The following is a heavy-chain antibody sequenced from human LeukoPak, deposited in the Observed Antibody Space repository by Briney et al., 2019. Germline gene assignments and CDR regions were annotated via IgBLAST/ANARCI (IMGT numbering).Heavy chain of an antibody. J-gene: IGHJ6*02. Sequence: SETLSLTCTVSGGSISSSSYYWGWIRQPPGKGLEWIGGIYYSGSTYYNPSLKSRVTISVDTSKNQFSLKLSSVTAADAAVYYCARHNGRALGYYGMDVWGQGTTVTVSS. CDR3: ARHNGRALGYYGMDV. CDR1: GGSISSSSYY. V-gene: IGHV4-39*01. CDR2: IYYSGST. D-gene: IGHD7-27*01.